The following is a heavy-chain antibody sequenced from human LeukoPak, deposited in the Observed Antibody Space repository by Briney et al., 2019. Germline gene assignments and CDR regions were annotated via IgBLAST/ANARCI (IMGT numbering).Heavy chain of an antibody. CDR3: ARDPFHDPTVRGVIPFGY. CDR1: GFTFSSYW. CDR2: MKQDGSEK. J-gene: IGHJ4*02. Sequence: QPGGSLRLSCAASGFTFSSYWMSWVRQAPGKGLEWVANMKQDGSEKYYVDSVKGRFTISRDNAKNSLYLQMNSLRAEDTAVYYCARDPFHDPTVRGVIPFGYWGQGTLVTVSS. V-gene: IGHV3-7*03. D-gene: IGHD3-10*01.